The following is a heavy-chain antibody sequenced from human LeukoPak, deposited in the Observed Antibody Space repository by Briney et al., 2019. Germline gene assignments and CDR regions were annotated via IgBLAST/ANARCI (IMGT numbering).Heavy chain of an antibody. CDR2: IYYSGST. Sequence: SETLSLTCTVSGGSINSSSYYWGWIRQPPGKGLEWIGSIYYSGSTYYNPSLKSRVTISVDTSKNQFSLKLSSVTAADTAVYYCARQDPLGYYFDYWGQGTLVTVSS. CDR3: ARQDPLGYYFDY. J-gene: IGHJ4*02. CDR1: GGSINSSSYY. V-gene: IGHV4-39*01.